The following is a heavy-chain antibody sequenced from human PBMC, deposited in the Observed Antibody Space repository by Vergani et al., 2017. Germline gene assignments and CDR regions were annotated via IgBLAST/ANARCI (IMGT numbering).Heavy chain of an antibody. CDR2: IIPILGIA. D-gene: IGHD2-15*01. CDR1: GGTFSSYT. V-gene: IGHV1-69*08. J-gene: IGHJ4*02. CDR3: ARDLGYCSGGSCSY. Sequence: QVQLVQSGAEVKKPGSSVKVSCKASGGTFSSYTISWVRQAPGQGLEWMGRIIPILGIANYAQKFQGRVTITADKSTSTAYMELSSLRSEDTAVYYCARDLGYCSGGSCSYWGQGTRHRLL.